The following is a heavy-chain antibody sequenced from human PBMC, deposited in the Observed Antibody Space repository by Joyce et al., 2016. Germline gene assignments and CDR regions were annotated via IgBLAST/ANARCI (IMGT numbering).Heavy chain of an antibody. J-gene: IGHJ6*02. CDR1: GDSFSDTSYY. CDR2: IYNSGTT. CDR3: ATSLPSRVGGFQFFGLDV. V-gene: IGHV4-61*01. D-gene: IGHD3-10*01. Sequence: HLQESGPGLVKPSETLSLTCTISGDSFSDTSYYWSWIRQPPGKGLEWRGFIYNSGTTHYNPSLGGRLSISAGAAKKQFSLRLTSVTSADTAVYYCATSLPSRVGGFQFFGLDVWGQGTTVIVS.